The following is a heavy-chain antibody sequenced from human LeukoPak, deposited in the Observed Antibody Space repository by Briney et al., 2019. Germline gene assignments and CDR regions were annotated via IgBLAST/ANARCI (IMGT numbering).Heavy chain of an antibody. J-gene: IGHJ4*02. V-gene: IGHV1-24*01. CDR3: ATGSSGWYIFDY. D-gene: IGHD6-19*01. CDR2: FDPEDGET. CDR1: GYTLTELS. Sequence: GASVKVSGKVSGYTLTELSMHWVRQAPGKGLEWMGGFDPEDGETIYAQKFQGRVTMTEDTSTDTAYMELSSLRSEDTAVYYCATGSSGWYIFDYWGQGTLVTVSS.